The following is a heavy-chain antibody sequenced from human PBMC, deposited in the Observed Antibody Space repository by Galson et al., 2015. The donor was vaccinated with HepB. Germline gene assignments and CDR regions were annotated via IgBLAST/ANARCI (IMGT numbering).Heavy chain of an antibody. Sequence: SLRLSCAASGVTLSSSYMSWVRQAPGKGLEWVSVIYSGGSTYYADSVQGRFTISRDNSKNTLYLQMNSLTVEDTAVYYCGRDAFSGRIGYWGQGTLSPSPQ. D-gene: IGHD3-10*01. CDR2: IYSGGST. V-gene: IGHV3-53*01. CDR1: GVTLSSSY. CDR3: GRDAFSGRIGY. J-gene: IGHJ4*02.